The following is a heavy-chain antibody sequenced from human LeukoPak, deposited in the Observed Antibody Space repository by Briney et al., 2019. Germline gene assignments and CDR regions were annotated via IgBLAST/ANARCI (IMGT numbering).Heavy chain of an antibody. J-gene: IGHJ5*02. CDR3: ARGNREYCSGGSCYRSWWFDP. CDR2: INHSGST. Sequence: SSETLSLTCAVYGGSFSGYYWSWIRQPPGKGLEWIGEINHSGSTNYNPSLKSRVTISVDTSKNQFSLKLSSVTAADTAVYYCARGNREYCSGGSCYRSWWFDPWGQGTLVTVSS. V-gene: IGHV4-34*01. D-gene: IGHD2-15*01. CDR1: GGSFSGYY.